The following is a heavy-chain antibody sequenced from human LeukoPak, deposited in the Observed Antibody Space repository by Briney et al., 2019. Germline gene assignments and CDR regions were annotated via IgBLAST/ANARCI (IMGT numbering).Heavy chain of an antibody. Sequence: GESLKISCKGSGFGFTTYWIGWVRQMPGKGLEWMGIIYPADSDTRYSPSFQGQVTISADKSISTAYPQWNSLKASDSAMYYCATTRAAAGTFNFDYWGQGTLVTVSS. CDR3: ATTRAAAGTFNFDY. CDR2: IYPADSDT. J-gene: IGHJ4*02. CDR1: GFGFTTYW. D-gene: IGHD6-13*01. V-gene: IGHV5-51*01.